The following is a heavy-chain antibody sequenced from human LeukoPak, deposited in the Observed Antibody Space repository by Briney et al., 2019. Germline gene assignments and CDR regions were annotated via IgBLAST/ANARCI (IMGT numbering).Heavy chain of an antibody. V-gene: IGHV4-61*01. J-gene: IGHJ5*02. Sequence: SETLSLTCTVSGASVSSASYWSWIRQPPGKGVAWIAHIYNGVNTNYNPSLKSRVTISVDTSKNQFSLRLNSVTAADTAVYYCARSRAFNSGAFDPWGQGSLVTVSS. CDR3: ARSRAFNSGAFDP. CDR1: GASVSSASY. CDR2: IYNGVNT. D-gene: IGHD1-26*01.